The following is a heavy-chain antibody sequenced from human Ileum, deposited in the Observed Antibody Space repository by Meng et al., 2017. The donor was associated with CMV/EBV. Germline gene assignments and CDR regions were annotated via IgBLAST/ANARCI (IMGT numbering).Heavy chain of an antibody. CDR3: ARDHRGGDY. CDR2: INHNSGGT. J-gene: IGHJ4*02. CDR1: GYTFNGYY. V-gene: IGHV1-2*02. Sequence: TVSCKASGYTFNGYYMHWVRQAPGKGLEWMGWINHNSGGTNYAQKFQGRVTMTRDTYISTAYMELSRLRSDDTAVYYCARDHRGGDYWGQGTLVTVSS. D-gene: IGHD3-16*01.